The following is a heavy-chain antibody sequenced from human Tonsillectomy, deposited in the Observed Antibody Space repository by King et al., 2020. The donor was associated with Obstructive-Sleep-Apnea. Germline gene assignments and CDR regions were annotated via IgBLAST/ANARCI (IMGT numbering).Heavy chain of an antibody. J-gene: IGHJ4*02. CDR3: ASGAVYYGDYDY. CDR2: INHSGSA. CDR1: GGSFRVYS. V-gene: IGHV4-34*01. Sequence: VQLQQWGAGLLKPSETLSLTCAVYGGSFRVYSLSWIRQPPGRGLEWIGEINHSGSATYNPSLNNRVTISVDRSKNQFSLKLSSVTAADTAVYYCASGAVYYGDYDYWGQGTLVTVSS. D-gene: IGHD4-17*01.